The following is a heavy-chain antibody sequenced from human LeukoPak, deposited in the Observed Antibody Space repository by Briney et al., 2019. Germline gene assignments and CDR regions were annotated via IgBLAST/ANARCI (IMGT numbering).Heavy chain of an antibody. D-gene: IGHD2-15*01. CDR1: GFTFSDYY. CDR2: ISSSGSTI. CDR3: ASRARSGYYYYYGMDV. V-gene: IGHV3-11*01. J-gene: IGHJ6*02. Sequence: GGSLRLSCAASGFTFSDYYMSWIRQAPGKGLEWVSYISSSGSTIYYADSVKGRFTISRDNAKNSLYLQVNSLRAEDTAVYYCASRARSGYYYYYGMDVWGQGTTVTVSS.